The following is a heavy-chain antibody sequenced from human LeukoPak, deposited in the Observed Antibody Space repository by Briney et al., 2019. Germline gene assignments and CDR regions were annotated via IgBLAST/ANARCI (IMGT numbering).Heavy chain of an antibody. V-gene: IGHV3-23*01. CDR1: GFTFSSYA. D-gene: IGHD6-19*01. CDR3: AKDRSSGWYTTLDY. Sequence: PGGSVRLSCAASGFTFSSYAITWVRQAPGKGLEWVSAVSGSGGNTSYADSVKGRFTISRDNSKNTLYLQMNSLRAEDTAVYYCAKDRSSGWYTTLDYWGQGVLVTVSS. J-gene: IGHJ4*02. CDR2: VSGSGGNT.